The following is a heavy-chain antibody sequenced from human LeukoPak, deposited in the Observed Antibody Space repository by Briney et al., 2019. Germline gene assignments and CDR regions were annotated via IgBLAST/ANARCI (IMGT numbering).Heavy chain of an antibody. CDR2: ISGSGGTT. Sequence: AGSLRLSCAASGFTLSNYAMTWLRQAPGKGLEWISTISGSGGTTFCADKGRVTVSRGNSKNTLYLQMNSLRAEDTAVYYCASHLGGTAGYWGQGTLVTVSS. D-gene: IGHD1-1*01. CDR1: GFTLSNYA. J-gene: IGHJ4*02. V-gene: IGHV3-23*01. CDR3: ASHLGGTAGY.